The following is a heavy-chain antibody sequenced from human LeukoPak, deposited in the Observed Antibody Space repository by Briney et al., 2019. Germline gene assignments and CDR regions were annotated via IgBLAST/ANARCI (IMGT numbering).Heavy chain of an antibody. J-gene: IGHJ4*02. CDR3: ARDRHAVSTSIHY. CDR1: GFTFSSYA. D-gene: IGHD5/OR15-5a*01. CDR2: ISYDGSSQ. Sequence: GGTLRLSCAASGFTFSSYAMHWVRQAPGKGLDWVAVISYDGSSQYYADSVKGRFTISRDNSKNTLYLQMNSLRAEDTAVYYCARDRHAVSTSIHYWGQGTLVTVSS. V-gene: IGHV3-30-3*01.